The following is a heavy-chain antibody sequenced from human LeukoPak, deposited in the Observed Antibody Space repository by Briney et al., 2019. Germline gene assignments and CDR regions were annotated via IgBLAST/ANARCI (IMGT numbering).Heavy chain of an antibody. CDR1: GGTFISYA. Sequence: ASVKVSCKASGGTFISYAISWVRQAPGQGLEWMGRIIPILGIANYAQKFQGRVTITADKSTSTAYMELSSLRSEDTAVYYCAGSYKNPLGYWGQGTLVTVSS. CDR3: AGSYKNPLGY. CDR2: IIPILGIA. J-gene: IGHJ4*02. D-gene: IGHD1-26*01. V-gene: IGHV1-69*04.